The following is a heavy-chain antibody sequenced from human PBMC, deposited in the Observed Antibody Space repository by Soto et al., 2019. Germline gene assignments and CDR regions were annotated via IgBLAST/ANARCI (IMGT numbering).Heavy chain of an antibody. CDR3: ARAHEVAWFDS. D-gene: IGHD2-15*01. Sequence: EVQLVESGGGLVKPGESLRLSCAASGFSFSSYTMNWVRQAPGKGLQWVSSITNRGTHTYSADSVKGRFSISRDNDKNSLYLQMNILRAEDTAIYFCARAHEVAWFDSWGLGTLVTVPS. CDR1: GFSFSSYT. V-gene: IGHV3-21*01. CDR2: ITNRGTHT. J-gene: IGHJ5*01.